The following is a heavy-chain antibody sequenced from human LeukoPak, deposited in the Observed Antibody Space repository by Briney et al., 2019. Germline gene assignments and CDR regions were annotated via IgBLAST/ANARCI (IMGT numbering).Heavy chain of an antibody. J-gene: IGHJ3*02. D-gene: IGHD6-13*01. CDR3: ARAWSSSLLVIDAFDI. Sequence: PSQTLSLTYTVSGGSISSGDYYWSWIRQPPGKGLEWIGYIYYSGSTNYNPSLKSRVTISVDTSKNQFSLKLSSVTAADTAVYYCARAWSSSLLVIDAFDIWGQGTMVTVSS. CDR1: GGSISSGDYY. V-gene: IGHV4-61*08. CDR2: IYYSGST.